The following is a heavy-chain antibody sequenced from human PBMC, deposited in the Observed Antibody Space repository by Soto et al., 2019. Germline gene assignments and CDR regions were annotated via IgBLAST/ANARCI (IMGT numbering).Heavy chain of an antibody. CDR3: ARGKGTHRY. Sequence: TSETLSLTCSVSGVSLTSYYWSWIRQTPGKTLEWIGCIFYNGTTNYNPSLKGRVTISLDMSKNQFSLKLKSVSAEDTALYYCARGKGTHRYWGPGTLVTVS. CDR2: IFYNGTT. J-gene: IGHJ4*02. D-gene: IGHD3-10*01. V-gene: IGHV4-59*01. CDR1: GVSLTSYY.